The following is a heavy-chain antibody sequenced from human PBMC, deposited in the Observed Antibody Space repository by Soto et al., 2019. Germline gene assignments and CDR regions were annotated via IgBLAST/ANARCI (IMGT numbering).Heavy chain of an antibody. Sequence: EVQLVASGGGLVQPGGSRRVSCAASGFSFSNYAMNWVRQAPGEGLEWVSYISIGSGSIFYADSVKGRFTISRDDAKNSLYLQMNTLRDEDTAVYYCVRDDRWAFDFWGQGTMVTVSS. J-gene: IGHJ3*01. V-gene: IGHV3-48*02. D-gene: IGHD3-22*01. CDR2: ISIGSGSI. CDR3: VRDDRWAFDF. CDR1: GFSFSNYA.